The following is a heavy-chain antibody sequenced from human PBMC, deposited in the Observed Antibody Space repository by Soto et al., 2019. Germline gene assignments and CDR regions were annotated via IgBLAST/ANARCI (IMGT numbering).Heavy chain of an antibody. V-gene: IGHV1-18*01. J-gene: IGHJ4*02. CDR2: ISAYNGNT. Sequence: QVQLVQSGAEVKKPGASVKVSCKASGYTFTSYGISWVRQAPGQGLEWMGWISAYNGNTNYAQKLQGRVTMTTDTTTSPADMELRSLRSDDTAVYYCAGVNFRGSGWYNNYWGQGTLVTVSS. CDR1: GYTFTSYG. D-gene: IGHD6-19*01. CDR3: AGVNFRGSGWYNNY.